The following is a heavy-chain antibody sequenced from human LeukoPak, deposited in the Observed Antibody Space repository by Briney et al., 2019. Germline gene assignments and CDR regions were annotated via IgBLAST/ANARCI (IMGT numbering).Heavy chain of an antibody. CDR3: AKDQGRIAAAGQFDY. CDR2: IKQDGSEK. CDR1: GFTFSSYW. V-gene: IGHV3-7*01. Sequence: GGSLRLSCAASGFTFSSYWMSWVRQAPGKGLEWVANIKQDGSEKYYVGSVKGRFTISRDNSKNTLYLQMNSLRAEDTAVYYCAKDQGRIAAAGQFDYWGQGTLVTVSS. D-gene: IGHD6-13*01. J-gene: IGHJ4*02.